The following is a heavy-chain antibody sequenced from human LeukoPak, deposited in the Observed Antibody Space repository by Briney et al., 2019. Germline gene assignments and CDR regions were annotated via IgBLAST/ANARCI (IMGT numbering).Heavy chain of an antibody. D-gene: IGHD3-3*01. CDR1: GYTFTSYA. CDR3: ARGPRFLEWLSWFDL. J-gene: IGHJ5*02. Sequence: ASVKVSCKAPGYTFTSYAMHWVRQAPGQRLEWMGWINAGNGNTKYSQKFQGRVTITRDTSASTAYMELSSLRSEDTAVYYCARGPRFLEWLSWFDLWGQGTLVTVSS. CDR2: INAGNGNT. V-gene: IGHV1-3*01.